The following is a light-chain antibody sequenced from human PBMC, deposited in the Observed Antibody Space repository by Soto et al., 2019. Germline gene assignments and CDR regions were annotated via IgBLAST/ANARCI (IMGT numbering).Light chain of an antibody. J-gene: IGLJ1*01. CDR1: SSNVGNFNV. V-gene: IGLV2-23*02. CDR3: CSYAGSRTNV. Sequence: QSALTQPASVSGSPGQSITISCTGTSSNVGNFNVVSWYQQHPGKAPKVIIYDVSERPSGVFHSFSSSKSCNTDSLTISGLQAEDEADYYCCSYAGSRTNVFGTGTKVTVL. CDR2: DVS.